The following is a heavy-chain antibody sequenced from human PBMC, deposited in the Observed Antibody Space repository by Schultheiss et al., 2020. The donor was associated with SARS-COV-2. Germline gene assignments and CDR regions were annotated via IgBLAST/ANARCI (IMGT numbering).Heavy chain of an antibody. Sequence: SETLSLTCAVSGYSISSGYYWGWIRQPPGKGLEWIGSIYHSGSTYYNPSLKSRVTISVDTSKNQFSLKVSSVTAADTAVYYCARTVYGDYFDYWGQGTLVTVSS. CDR3: ARTVYGDYFDY. D-gene: IGHD4-17*01. CDR2: IYHSGST. V-gene: IGHV4-38-2*01. CDR1: GYSISSGYY. J-gene: IGHJ4*02.